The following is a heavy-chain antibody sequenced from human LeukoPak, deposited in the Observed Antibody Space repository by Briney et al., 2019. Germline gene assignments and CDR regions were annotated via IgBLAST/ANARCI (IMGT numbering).Heavy chain of an antibody. CDR2: IYYSGST. CDR3: ARHRWLLPELPDYFDY. CDR1: GGSFSGYY. D-gene: IGHD2-15*01. J-gene: IGHJ4*02. Sequence: PSETLSLTCAVYGGSFSGYYWSWIRQPAGKGLEWNGYIYYSGSTNYNPSLKSRVTISVDTSKNQFSLKLSSVTAADTAVYYCARHRWLLPELPDYFDYWGQGTLVTVSS. V-gene: IGHV4-59*08.